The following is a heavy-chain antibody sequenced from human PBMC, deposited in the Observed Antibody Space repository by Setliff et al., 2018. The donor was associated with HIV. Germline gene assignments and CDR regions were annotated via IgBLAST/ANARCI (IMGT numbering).Heavy chain of an antibody. CDR3: ARDETWGSLYYGLDV. J-gene: IGHJ6*02. D-gene: IGHD7-27*01. CDR1: GYSFTSYD. Sequence: GASVKVSCKASGYSFTSYDINWVRRATGQGLEWMGWMNPNSGDTDYAQKFQGRVTMTRNTSIGAAYMELSSLRSEDTAVYYCARDETWGSLYYGLDVWGQGTTVTVS. V-gene: IGHV1-8*01. CDR2: MNPNSGDT.